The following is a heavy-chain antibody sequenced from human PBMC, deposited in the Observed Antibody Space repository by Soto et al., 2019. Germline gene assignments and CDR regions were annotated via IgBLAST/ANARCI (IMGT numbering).Heavy chain of an antibody. CDR3: ARDWDYYDSSGYYDY. V-gene: IGHV3-33*01. J-gene: IGHJ4*02. CDR2: IWYDGSNK. Sequence: GRSLRLSCAASGFTFSSYGMHWVRQAPGKGLEWVAVIWYDGSNKYYADSVKGRFTISRDNSKNTLYLQMNSLRAEDTAVYYCARDWDYYDSSGYYDYWGQGTLVTVSS. CDR1: GFTFSSYG. D-gene: IGHD3-22*01.